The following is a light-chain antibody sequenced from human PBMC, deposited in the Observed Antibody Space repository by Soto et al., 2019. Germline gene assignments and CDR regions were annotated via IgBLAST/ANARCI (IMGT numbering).Light chain of an antibody. CDR2: GAS. J-gene: IGKJ4*01. CDR3: QQYGSSPFT. CDR1: QSVSSSY. V-gene: IGKV3-20*01. Sequence: EIVLTQSPGTLSLSPGERATLSCRASQSVSSSYLAWYQQKPGQAPRLLIYGASSRATGIPDRFSGSGSGTAFTLTISRLEPEDFAVYYCQQYGSSPFTFGGGTKV.